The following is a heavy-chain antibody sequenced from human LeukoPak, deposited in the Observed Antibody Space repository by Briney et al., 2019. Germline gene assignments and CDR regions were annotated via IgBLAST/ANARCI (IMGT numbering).Heavy chain of an antibody. D-gene: IGHD5-18*01. CDR2: IYSGGST. Sequence: GGSLRLSCAASGFTVSSSYMGWVRQAPGKGPEWVSLIYSGGSTYYAASVKGRFTISRDNSKNTLYLQMNSLRPEDTAVYYCAKGYNYAYEYWGQGTLVTVSS. CDR1: GFTVSSSY. V-gene: IGHV3-53*01. J-gene: IGHJ4*02. CDR3: AKGYNYAYEY.